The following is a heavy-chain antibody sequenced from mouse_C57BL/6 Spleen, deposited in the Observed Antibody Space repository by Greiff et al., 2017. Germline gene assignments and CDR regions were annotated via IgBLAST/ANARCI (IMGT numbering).Heavy chain of an antibody. Sequence: VQLQQSGAELVRPGASVTLSCKASGYTFTDYEMHWVKQTPVHGLEWIGAIDPETGGTAYNQKFKGKAILTADKSSSTAYMELRSLTSEDSAVYYCTKLNDVAYWGQGTLVTVSA. J-gene: IGHJ3*01. V-gene: IGHV1-15*01. CDR2: IDPETGGT. D-gene: IGHD2-12*01. CDR1: GYTFTDYE. CDR3: TKLNDVAY.